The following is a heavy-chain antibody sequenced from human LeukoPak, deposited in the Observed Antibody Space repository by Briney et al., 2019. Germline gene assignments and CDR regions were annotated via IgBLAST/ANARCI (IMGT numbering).Heavy chain of an antibody. CDR2: IKKDGSEK. CDR3: ARDVYHFDQ. D-gene: IGHD5/OR15-5a*01. CDR1: GFTFSNYW. J-gene: IGHJ4*02. Sequence: GRSLRLSCAASGFTFSNYWMSWVRQAPGKGLEWVANIKKDGSEKYYVDSVKGRFTISRDNAKNSLCLQMNSLRAEDTAVYYCARDVYHFDQWGQGTPVTVSS. V-gene: IGHV3-7*04.